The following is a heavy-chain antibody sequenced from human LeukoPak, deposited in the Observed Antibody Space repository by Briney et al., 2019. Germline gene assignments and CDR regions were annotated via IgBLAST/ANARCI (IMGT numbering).Heavy chain of an antibody. Sequence: GASVKVSCKASGYTFTVYCMHWVRQAPGQGLEWMGRINPNSGGTNYAQKFQGRVTMTRDTSISTAYMELSRLRSDDTAVYYCARDFTIFGGYYYYGMDVWGQGTTVTVSS. CDR1: GYTFTVYC. CDR3: ARDFTIFGGYYYYGMDV. CDR2: INPNSGGT. V-gene: IGHV1-2*06. D-gene: IGHD3-3*01. J-gene: IGHJ6*02.